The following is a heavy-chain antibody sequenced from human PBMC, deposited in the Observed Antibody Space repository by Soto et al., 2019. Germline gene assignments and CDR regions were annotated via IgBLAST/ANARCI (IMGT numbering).Heavy chain of an antibody. CDR3: AKTNTAAADTAWFDP. J-gene: IGHJ5*02. Sequence: EVQLLESGGGLVQPGGSLRLSCAASGFTFSSYAMSWVRQAPGKGLEWVSAISGSGGSTYYAGSVKGRFTISRDNSKNTMFLQMNSLRADDTAVYYCAKTNTAAADTAWFDPWGQGTLVTVSS. CDR1: GFTFSSYA. V-gene: IGHV3-23*01. D-gene: IGHD6-13*01. CDR2: ISGSGGST.